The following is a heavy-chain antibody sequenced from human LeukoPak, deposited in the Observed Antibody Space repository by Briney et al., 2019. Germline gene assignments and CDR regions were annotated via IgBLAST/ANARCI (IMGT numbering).Heavy chain of an antibody. D-gene: IGHD6-19*01. V-gene: IGHV4-59*01. CDR3: ARNRAGWADY. J-gene: IGHJ4*02. Sequence: PSETLSLTFTVSGSSISSYYWSWIRQPPGKGLEWIGYIYYSGSTNYNPSLKSRVTISVDTSKNQFSLKLSSVTAADTAVYYCARNRAGWADYWGQGTLVTVSS. CDR2: IYYSGST. CDR1: GSSISSYY.